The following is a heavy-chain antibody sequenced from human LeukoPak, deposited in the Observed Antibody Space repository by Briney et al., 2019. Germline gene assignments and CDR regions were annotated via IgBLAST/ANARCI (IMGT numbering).Heavy chain of an antibody. J-gene: IGHJ4*02. CDR1: TFTFSSYG. CDR3: ANGIYYGPFDY. D-gene: IGHD3-10*01. Sequence: GRSLRLSCAASTFTFSSYGLHWVRQPPGKGLEWVAVIWNDGSKKYYADSVKGRFTISRDTSKNTLYLQMNSLRAEDTAVYYCANGIYYGPFDYWGQGTLVTVSS. V-gene: IGHV3-33*06. CDR2: IWNDGSKK.